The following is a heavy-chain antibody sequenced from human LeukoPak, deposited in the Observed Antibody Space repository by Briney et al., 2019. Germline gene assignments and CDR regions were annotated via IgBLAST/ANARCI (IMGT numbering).Heavy chain of an antibody. V-gene: IGHV5-51*01. Sequence: GESLRISCKGSGYSFPNYWIGWVRQMPGKGLEWIGIVYPATSDTTYSPSFQGQVTISADKSSSTAYLQWSSLKASDTAIYYCARPKTLGGYNYEFEFWGQGTLVTVSS. J-gene: IGHJ4*02. CDR1: GYSFPNYW. CDR2: VYPATSDT. CDR3: ARPKTLGGYNYEFEF. D-gene: IGHD5-18*01.